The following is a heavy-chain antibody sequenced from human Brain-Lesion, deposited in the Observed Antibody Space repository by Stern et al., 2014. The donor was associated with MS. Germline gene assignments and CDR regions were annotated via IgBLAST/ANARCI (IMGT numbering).Heavy chain of an antibody. CDR1: GDPISSGDNY. Sequence: QVQLQESGPGLVKPSQTLSLTCNVSGDPISSGDNYWSWIRQSPGKGLEWIGYIYYSGSTFYNPSLKCRISISIDTSQNQFSLSLSSVTAADTAVYCCARDESSRYYYYFDDWGQGTLVTVSS. J-gene: IGHJ4*02. D-gene: IGHD3-22*01. CDR3: ARDESSRYYYYFDD. CDR2: IYYSGST. V-gene: IGHV4-30-4*01.